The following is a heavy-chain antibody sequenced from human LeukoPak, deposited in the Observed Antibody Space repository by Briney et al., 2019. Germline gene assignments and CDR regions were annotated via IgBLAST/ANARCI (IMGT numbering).Heavy chain of an antibody. CDR3: ARAPIAATNWFDP. J-gene: IGHJ5*02. CDR1: GFIFTSYW. D-gene: IGHD5-12*01. V-gene: IGHV5-51*01. CDR2: IYPDDSDT. Sequence: GESLKISCKGSGFIFTSYWVAWVRQVPGKGLEWVGLIYPDDSDTRYSPSFQGRVTISADKSISTAYLHWSSLQASDTGMYYCARAPIAATNWFDPWGQGTLVTVSS.